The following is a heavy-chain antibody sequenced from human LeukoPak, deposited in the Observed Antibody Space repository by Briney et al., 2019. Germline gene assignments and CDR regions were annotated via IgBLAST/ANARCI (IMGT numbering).Heavy chain of an antibody. D-gene: IGHD5-18*01. Sequence: GGSLRLSCAASGFTFDDYGMSWVRQAPGKGLEWVAFIRYDGVNKYYADSVKGRFTISRDNSKNTLYLQMNSLRAEDTAVYYCAKDPGYSRPQIDYWGQGTLVTVSS. CDR3: AKDPGYSRPQIDY. J-gene: IGHJ4*02. CDR2: IRYDGVNK. V-gene: IGHV3-30*02. CDR1: GFTFDDYG.